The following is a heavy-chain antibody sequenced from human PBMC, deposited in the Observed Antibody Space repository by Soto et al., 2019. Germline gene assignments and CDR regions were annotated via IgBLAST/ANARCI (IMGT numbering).Heavy chain of an antibody. V-gene: IGHV4-4*02. D-gene: IGHD6-13*01. CDR2: IYHSGST. CDR1: GGSISSSNW. CDR3: ARYIAAAGTMLYYFHY. J-gene: IGHJ4*02. Sequence: ASETLSLTCAVSGGSISSSNWWSWVRQPPGKGLEWIGEIYHSGSTNYNPSLKSRVTISVDKSKNQFSLKLSSVTAADTAVYYCARYIAAAGTMLYYFHYWGQGTLVTVSS.